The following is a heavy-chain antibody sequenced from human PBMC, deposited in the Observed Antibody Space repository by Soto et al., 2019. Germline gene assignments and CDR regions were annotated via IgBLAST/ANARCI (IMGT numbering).Heavy chain of an antibody. D-gene: IGHD3-16*01. Sequence: PSETLSLTCYVSGVSFTTYGFYWAWIRQAPGKGLEWIGTLYNNGDVYYNASLRSRLTMSVDTSKSQFSLNLYSVTAADTAVYYCARKEEATMLDRWGPGTVVTVYS. J-gene: IGHJ5*02. V-gene: IGHV4-39*01. CDR1: GVSFTTYGFY. CDR2: LYNNGDV. CDR3: ARKEEATMLDR.